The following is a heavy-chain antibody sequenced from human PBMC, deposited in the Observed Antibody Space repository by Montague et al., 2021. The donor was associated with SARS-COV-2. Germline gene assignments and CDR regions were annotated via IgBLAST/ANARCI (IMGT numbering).Heavy chain of an antibody. Sequence: PALVKPTQTLTLTCTFSGFSLTTSGVGVGWIRQPPGKALEWLALIYWNDDERYSPSLKSRLTITKDTSKNQVVLTMINMDPVDTATYYCARQYYYVSGSYYNGRDYWGQGTLVTVSS. V-gene: IGHV2-5*01. J-gene: IGHJ4*02. D-gene: IGHD3-10*01. CDR3: ARQYYYVSGSYYNGRDY. CDR2: IYWNDDE. CDR1: GFSLTTSGVG.